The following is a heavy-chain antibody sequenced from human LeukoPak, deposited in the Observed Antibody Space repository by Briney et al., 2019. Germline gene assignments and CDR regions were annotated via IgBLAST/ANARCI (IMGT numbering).Heavy chain of an antibody. CDR1: GFTFSGYS. D-gene: IGHD2-2*01. Sequence: PGGSLRLSCAALGFTFSGYSMNWVRQAPGKGLEWVSYISNTGTTIYYADSVKGRFTISRDIAKNSLYLQMNSLRAEDTAVYYCARPREGAYSTTSPFDYWGQGTLVTVSS. CDR3: ARPREGAYSTTSPFDY. J-gene: IGHJ4*02. V-gene: IGHV3-48*01. CDR2: ISNTGTTI.